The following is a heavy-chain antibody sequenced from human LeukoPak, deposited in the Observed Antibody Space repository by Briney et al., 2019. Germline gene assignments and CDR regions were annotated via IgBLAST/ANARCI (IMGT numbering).Heavy chain of an antibody. V-gene: IGHV4-39*01. J-gene: IGHJ3*02. CDR2: IYNSGST. D-gene: IGHD3-22*01. Sequence: PSETLSLTRTVSGASISGRGYYWGWIRQPPGKGLEWIGSIYNSGSTYYNPSLKSRVTISVDTSKNQFSLKLSSVTAADTAVYYCARPLFDYDSSDLDDAFDIWGQGTMVTDSS. CDR1: GASISGRGYY. CDR3: ARPLFDYDSSDLDDAFDI.